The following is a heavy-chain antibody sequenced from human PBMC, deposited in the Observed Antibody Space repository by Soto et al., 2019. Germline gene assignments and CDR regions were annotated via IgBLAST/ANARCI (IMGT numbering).Heavy chain of an antibody. Sequence: QVQLQESGPGLVRPSQTLSLTCTVSGDSISSGDYYWSWIRQPPGKGLEWIGYIYYSGSTYYNPSLKSRVTISIDTSTNQFSLKLSSVTAADTAVYYCAGFSVEEATDISWFDPWGQGTLVTVSS. CDR2: IYYSGST. CDR3: AGFSVEEATDISWFDP. J-gene: IGHJ5*02. D-gene: IGHD2-15*01. V-gene: IGHV4-30-4*01. CDR1: GDSISSGDYY.